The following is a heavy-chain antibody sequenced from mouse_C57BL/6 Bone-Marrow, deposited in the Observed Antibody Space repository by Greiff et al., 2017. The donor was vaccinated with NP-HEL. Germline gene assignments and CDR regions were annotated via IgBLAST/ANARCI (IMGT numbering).Heavy chain of an antibody. CDR2: ISGGGGNT. Sequence: EVKLVESGGGLVKPGGSLKLSCAASGFTFSSYTMSWVRQTPEKRLEWVATISGGGGNTYYPDRVKGRFTISRDNAKHTLYLQKSSLRSEDTALYYCARHVGAYGYYYAMDDWGQGTSVTVSS. J-gene: IGHJ4*01. V-gene: IGHV5-9*01. D-gene: IGHD1-1*02. CDR1: GFTFSSYT. CDR3: ARHVGAYGYYYAMDD.